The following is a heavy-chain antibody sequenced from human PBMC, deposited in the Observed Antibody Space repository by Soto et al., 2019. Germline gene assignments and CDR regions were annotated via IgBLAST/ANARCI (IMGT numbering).Heavy chain of an antibody. CDR1: GFTFSSYA. J-gene: IGHJ4*02. D-gene: IGHD4-17*01. V-gene: IGHV3-23*01. Sequence: GGSLRLSCAASGFTFSSYAMSWVRQAPGKGLEWVSGISGSGSSTYYADSVKGRFTISRDNPKNTLYLQMNSLRAEDTAVFYCAKDYGDYSGYFDFWGQGTLVTVSS. CDR2: ISGSGSST. CDR3: AKDYGDYSGYFDF.